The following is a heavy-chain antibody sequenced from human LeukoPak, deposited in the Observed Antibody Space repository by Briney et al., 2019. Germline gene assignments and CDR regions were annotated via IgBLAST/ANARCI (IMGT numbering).Heavy chain of an antibody. J-gene: IGHJ6*02. Sequence: SETLSLTCTVSGGSISNAYWSWIRQPPGKGLEWIGYIYYNGNTDYNPSLRSRVTISVDMSNNQFSLKLSSVTAADTAVYYCARGYYYYYGMDVWGQGTTVTVSS. CDR3: ARGYYYYYGMDV. V-gene: IGHV4-59*01. CDR2: IYYNGNT. CDR1: GGSISNAY.